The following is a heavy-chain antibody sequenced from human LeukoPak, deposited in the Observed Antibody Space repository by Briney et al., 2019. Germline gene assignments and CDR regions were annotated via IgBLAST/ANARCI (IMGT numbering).Heavy chain of an antibody. CDR1: GFTFSSYG. CDR2: ISYDETNK. D-gene: IGHD6-13*01. CDR3: AKDSSTSNYYYGLDV. V-gene: IGHV3-30*18. J-gene: IGHJ6*02. Sequence: GGSLRLSCAASGFTFSSYGVHWVRQAPGKGLEWVAVISYDETNKDYADSVKGRFTISRDNSKDTLYLQMNSLRAEDTAVYYCAKDSSTSNYYYGLDVWGQGTTVTVSS.